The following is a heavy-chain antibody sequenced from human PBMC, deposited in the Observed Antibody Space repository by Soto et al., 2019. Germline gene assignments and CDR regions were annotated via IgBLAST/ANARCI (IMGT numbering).Heavy chain of an antibody. CDR3: TRGYGGNCFDC. D-gene: IGHD2-15*01. J-gene: IGHJ4*02. Sequence: QVQLQESGPGLVKPSETLSLTCTVSGGSISSYYWSWIRQPTGKGLEWIGYIYYSGSTNNNPSLKSRVPISVDTAKIQFSLKLSSVTAADTAVYYCTRGYGGNCFDCWGQGTLGTVSS. CDR1: GGSISSYY. CDR2: IYYSGST. V-gene: IGHV4-59*01.